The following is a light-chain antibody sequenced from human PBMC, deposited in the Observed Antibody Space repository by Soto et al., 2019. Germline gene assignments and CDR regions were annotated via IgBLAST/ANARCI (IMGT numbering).Light chain of an antibody. CDR3: QQYYTAWT. V-gene: IGKV4-1*01. CDR1: QNLLYSSNNKIY. CDR2: WAS. J-gene: IGKJ1*01. Sequence: DIVMTQSPESLALSLGERATINCRSSQNLLYSSNNKIYLSWYQQKRGQPPRLLFYWASTLESGVPERFSTSASGTDFTLTISSLQAEDVAVYYCQQYYTAWTFGQGTRVEL.